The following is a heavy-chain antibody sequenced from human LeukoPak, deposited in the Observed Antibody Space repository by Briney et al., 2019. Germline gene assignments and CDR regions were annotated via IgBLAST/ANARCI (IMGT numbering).Heavy chain of an antibody. CDR2: IYSGGST. CDR1: GFTVSSNY. CDR3: ARDFWSGYYY. J-gene: IGHJ4*02. Sequence: GGSLRLSCAASGFTVSSNYMSWVRQAPGKGLECVSVIYSGGSTYYADSVKGRFTISRDNSKNTLYLQMNTLRAEDTVVYYCARDFWSGYYYWGQGTLVTVS. V-gene: IGHV3-66*02. D-gene: IGHD3-3*01.